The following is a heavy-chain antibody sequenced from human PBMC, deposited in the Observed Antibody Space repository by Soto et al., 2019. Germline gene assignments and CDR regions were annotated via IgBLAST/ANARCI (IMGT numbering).Heavy chain of an antibody. CDR2: IIPIFGTA. CDR1: GGTFSSYA. Sequence: SVKVSCKAYGGTFSSYAISRVRQAPGQGLEWMGGIIPIFGTANYAQKFQGRVTITADKSTSTAYMELSSLRSEDTAVYYCARDQDCSGGSCYSLPYYFDYWGQGTLVTVSS. V-gene: IGHV1-69*06. J-gene: IGHJ4*02. D-gene: IGHD2-15*01. CDR3: ARDQDCSGGSCYSLPYYFDY.